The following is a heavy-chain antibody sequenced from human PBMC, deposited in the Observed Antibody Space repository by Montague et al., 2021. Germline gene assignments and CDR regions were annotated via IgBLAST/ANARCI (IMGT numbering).Heavy chain of an antibody. D-gene: IGHD6-25*01. J-gene: IGHJ3*01. V-gene: IGHV4-59*12. Sequence: SETLSLTCTVSGDSMNTYKWNWIRQPPGKGLEWIGYIYSSGNTNYNPSLKSRVTISVDTSRNQFSLEVSSVTAADTAMYYCARELSGFDFWGHGTMVTVSS. CDR2: IYSSGNT. CDR1: GDSMNTYK. CDR3: ARELSGFDF.